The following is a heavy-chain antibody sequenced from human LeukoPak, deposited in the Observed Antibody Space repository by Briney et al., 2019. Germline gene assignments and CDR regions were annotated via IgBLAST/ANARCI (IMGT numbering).Heavy chain of an antibody. Sequence: PGGSLRLSCAASGFTFSSYAMSWVRQAPGKGLEWVSAISGSGGSIYYADSVKGRFTISRDNSKNTLYLQMNSLRAEDTAVYHCAKDLGVGMGEYYYGSGSYYNEAYWGQGTLVTVSS. V-gene: IGHV3-23*01. CDR3: AKDLGVGMGEYYYGSGSYYNEAY. D-gene: IGHD3-10*01. J-gene: IGHJ4*02. CDR1: GFTFSSYA. CDR2: ISGSGGSI.